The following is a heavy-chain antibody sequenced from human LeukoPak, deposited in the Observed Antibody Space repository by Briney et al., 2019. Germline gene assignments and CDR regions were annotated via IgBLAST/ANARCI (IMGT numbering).Heavy chain of an antibody. CDR3: ARDYPYYDILTGPSGGMDV. D-gene: IGHD3-9*01. J-gene: IGHJ6*04. CDR1: GGTFSSYA. V-gene: IGHV1-69*06. CDR2: IIPIFGTA. Sequence: EASVKVSCKASGGTFSSYAISWVRQAPGQGLEWMGGIIPIFGTANYAQKFQGRVTITVDKSTSTAYMELSSLRSEDTAVYYCARDYPYYDILTGPSGGMDVWGKGTTVTVSS.